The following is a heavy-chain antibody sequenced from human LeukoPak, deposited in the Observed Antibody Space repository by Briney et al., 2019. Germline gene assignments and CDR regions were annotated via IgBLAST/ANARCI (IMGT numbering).Heavy chain of an antibody. D-gene: IGHD4-17*01. CDR3: AHLGTTNDY. CDR1: GGTFSSYA. Sequence: PKASVKVSCKASGGTFSSYAISWVRQAPGQGLEWMGWINPNSGGTNYAQKFQGRVTMTRDTSISTAYMELSRLRSDDTAVYYCAHLGTTNDYWGQGTLVTVSS. V-gene: IGHV1-2*02. J-gene: IGHJ4*02. CDR2: INPNSGGT.